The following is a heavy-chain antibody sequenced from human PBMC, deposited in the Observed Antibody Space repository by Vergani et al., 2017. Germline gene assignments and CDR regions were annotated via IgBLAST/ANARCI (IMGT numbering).Heavy chain of an antibody. J-gene: IGHJ4*02. V-gene: IGHV4-4*07. Sequence: QVQLQESGPGLVKPSETLSLTCTVSGGSISSYYWSWIRQPAGKGLEWIGRIYTSGSTNYNPSLKSRVTMSVDTSKNPFSLKLSSVTAADTAVYYCARGRYYYGSGRIFDYWGQGTLVTVSS. CDR2: IYTSGST. CDR3: ARGRYYYGSGRIFDY. D-gene: IGHD3-10*01. CDR1: GGSISSYY.